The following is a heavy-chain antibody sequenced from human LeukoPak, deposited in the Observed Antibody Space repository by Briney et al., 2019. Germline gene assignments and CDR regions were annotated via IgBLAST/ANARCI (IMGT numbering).Heavy chain of an antibody. CDR2: INPSGGST. D-gene: IGHD3-10*01. CDR3: ARDGGAYYYGSGSDY. Sequence: GASVKVSCKASGYTFTSYYMHWVRQAPGQGLEWMGIINPSGGSTSYAQKFQGRVTMTRDTSTSTVYMELSSLRSEDTAVYYCARDGGAYYYGSGSDYWGQGTLVTVSS. J-gene: IGHJ4*02. V-gene: IGHV1-46*01. CDR1: GYTFTSYY.